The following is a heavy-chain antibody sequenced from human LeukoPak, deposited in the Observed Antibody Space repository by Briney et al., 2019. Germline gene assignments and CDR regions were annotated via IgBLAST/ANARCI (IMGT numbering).Heavy chain of an antibody. V-gene: IGHV3-23*01. J-gene: IGHJ4*02. D-gene: IGHD6-19*01. Sequence: PGGSLRLSCAASGFTFSSYAMHWVRQAPGKGLEWVSAISGSGGSTYYADSVKGRFTISRDNSKNTLFLQMNSLRAEDTAVYYCAKDLGSGWYYFDCWGQGTLVTVSS. CDR1: GFTFSSYA. CDR2: ISGSGGST. CDR3: AKDLGSGWYYFDC.